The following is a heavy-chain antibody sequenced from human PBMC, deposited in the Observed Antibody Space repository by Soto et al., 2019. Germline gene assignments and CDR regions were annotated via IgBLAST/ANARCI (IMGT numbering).Heavy chain of an antibody. V-gene: IGHV4-34*01. CDR3: ARVGPDCSGGSCYSD. Sequence: TSETLSLTCAVYGGSFSGYYWSWIRQPPGKGLEWIGEINHSGSTNYNPSLKSRVTISVDTSKNQFSLKLSSVTAADTAVYYCARVGPDCSGGSCYSDWGQGTLVTVSS. D-gene: IGHD2-15*01. J-gene: IGHJ4*02. CDR2: INHSGST. CDR1: GGSFSGYY.